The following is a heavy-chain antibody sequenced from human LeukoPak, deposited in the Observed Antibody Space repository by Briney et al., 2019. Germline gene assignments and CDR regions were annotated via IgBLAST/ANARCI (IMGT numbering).Heavy chain of an antibody. Sequence: GRSLRLSCAASGFTFSSYGTHWVRQAPGKGLEWVAVISYDGSNKYYADSVKGRFTISRDNSKNTLYLQMNSLRAEDTAVYYCAKDAGAMVRGVIDYWGQGTLVTVSS. CDR2: ISYDGSNK. CDR1: GFTFSSYG. V-gene: IGHV3-30*18. J-gene: IGHJ4*02. D-gene: IGHD3-10*01. CDR3: AKDAGAMVRGVIDY.